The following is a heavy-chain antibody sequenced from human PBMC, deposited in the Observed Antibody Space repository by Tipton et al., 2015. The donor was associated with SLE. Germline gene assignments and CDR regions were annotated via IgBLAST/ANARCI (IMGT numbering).Heavy chain of an antibody. Sequence: TLSLTCTVSGGSISSHYWSWIRRPPGKALEWIAYINYSGSTNYNPSLKSRVTISVDTSKNQFSLKLSSVTATDTAVYYCARDGMGATGDDAFDIWGQGTMVTVSS. CDR3: ARDGMGATGDDAFDI. CDR2: INYSGST. CDR1: GGSISSHY. D-gene: IGHD1-26*01. V-gene: IGHV4-59*11. J-gene: IGHJ3*02.